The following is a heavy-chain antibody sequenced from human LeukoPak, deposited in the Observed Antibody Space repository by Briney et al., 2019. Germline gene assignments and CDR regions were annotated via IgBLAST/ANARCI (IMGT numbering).Heavy chain of an antibody. V-gene: IGHV3-15*01. CDR2: IKGKTDGGTT. D-gene: IGHD2-2*01. CDR1: GFTFSNAW. Sequence: GGSLRLSCAASGFTFSNAWMSWVRQAPGKGLEWVGRIKGKTDGGTTDYAAPVKGRFTISRDDSKNTLYLQMNSLKTEDTAVYCCTTDSLPDIGSSTSWQAYWGQGTLVTVSS. CDR3: TTDSLPDIGSSTSWQAY. J-gene: IGHJ4*02.